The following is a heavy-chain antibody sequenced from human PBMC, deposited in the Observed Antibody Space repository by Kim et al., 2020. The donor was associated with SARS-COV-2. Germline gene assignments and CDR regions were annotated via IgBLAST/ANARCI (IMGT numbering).Heavy chain of an antibody. V-gene: IGHV4-34*01. D-gene: IGHD4-17*01. CDR3: ARAPIYGGKPIDY. Sequence: NPSLKSRVTISVDTSKNQFSLKLSSVTAADTAVYYCARAPIYGGKPIDYWGQGTLVTVSS. J-gene: IGHJ4*02.